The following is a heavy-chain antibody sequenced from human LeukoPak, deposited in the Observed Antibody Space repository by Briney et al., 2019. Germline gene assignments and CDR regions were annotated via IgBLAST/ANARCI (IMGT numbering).Heavy chain of an antibody. V-gene: IGHV4-59*01. CDR1: GGSISSYY. J-gene: IGHJ4*02. CDR2: IYYSGST. CDR3: ARGLAAPYFDY. D-gene: IGHD6-25*01. Sequence: SETLSLTCTVSGGSISSYYWSWIRQPPGKGLEWIGYIYYSGSTNYNPSLKSRVTISVDTSKNQFSLKLSSVTAADTAVYYCARGLAAPYFDYWGQGTLVTVSS.